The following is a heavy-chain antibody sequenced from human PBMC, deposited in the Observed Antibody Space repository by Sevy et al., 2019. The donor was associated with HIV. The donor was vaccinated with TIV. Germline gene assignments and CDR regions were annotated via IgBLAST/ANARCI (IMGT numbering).Heavy chain of an antibody. CDR3: AGSGYSSGLGY. Sequence: GGSLRLSCAASGFTFSSYWMHWVRQGLGKGLVWVSRTNSDGSSTSYADSVKGRFTVSRANAKNTLYLQMNSLRVEDTAVYYCAGSGYSSGLGYWGQGTLVTVSS. J-gene: IGHJ4*02. CDR1: GFTFSSYW. V-gene: IGHV3-74*01. CDR2: TNSDGSST. D-gene: IGHD6-19*01.